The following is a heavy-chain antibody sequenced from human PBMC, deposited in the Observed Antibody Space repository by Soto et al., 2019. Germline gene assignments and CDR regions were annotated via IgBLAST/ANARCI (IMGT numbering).Heavy chain of an antibody. CDR3: VKARYSSNRGYFDY. D-gene: IGHD1-26*01. CDR1: GFTFSNET. CDR2: LDGSGSHT. J-gene: IGHJ4*02. V-gene: IGHV3-23*01. Sequence: EVQLLESGEGFLQPGGSLRLSCAASGFTFSNETMSWVRQAPGRGLEWVSSLDGSGSHTFHAGSVKGRFTISRDNSKNTVYLQMNSLRAEDTAVYYCVKARYSSNRGYFDYWGQGTVVSVSS.